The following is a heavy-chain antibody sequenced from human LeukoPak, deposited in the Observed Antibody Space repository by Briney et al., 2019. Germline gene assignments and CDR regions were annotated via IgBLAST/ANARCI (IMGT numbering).Heavy chain of an antibody. Sequence: GGAPRLSCAAPGFTFSSYLNKWGRQAPGEGLGGGLYISSSGSTIYYADSVKGRFTISRDNAKNSLYLQMNSLRAEDTAVYYCAREADTGGYYFDYWGQGTLVTVSS. V-gene: IGHV3-48*03. CDR1: GFTFSSYL. CDR3: AREADTGGYYFDY. D-gene: IGHD5-18*01. J-gene: IGHJ4*02. CDR2: ISSSGSTI.